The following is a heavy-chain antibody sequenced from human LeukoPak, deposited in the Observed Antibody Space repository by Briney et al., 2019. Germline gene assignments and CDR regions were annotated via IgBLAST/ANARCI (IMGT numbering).Heavy chain of an antibody. CDR1: GYTFSSYG. Sequence: GGPLRLSCAASGYTFSSYGMHWVRQAPGKGLEWVAFIRYDGSNKYYADSVKGRFTISRDSSKNTLYLQMISLRAEDTAVYYCAWSHSGYEPQFDYWGQGTLVTVSS. D-gene: IGHD5-12*01. CDR3: AWSHSGYEPQFDY. V-gene: IGHV3-30*02. J-gene: IGHJ4*02. CDR2: IRYDGSNK.